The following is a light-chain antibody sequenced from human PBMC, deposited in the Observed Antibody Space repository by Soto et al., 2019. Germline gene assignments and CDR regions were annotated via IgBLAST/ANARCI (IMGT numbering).Light chain of an antibody. J-gene: IGKJ5*01. V-gene: IGKV1-5*03. Sequence: DIQITQSPSTLSTSVGDRVIITCRASQSISIWLAWYQQRPGKAPKLLIYKASNLQTGVPSRFSGSGSGTEFTLTISSLQPDDFATYYCQKYNSFWTFGQGTRLEIK. CDR1: QSISIW. CDR2: KAS. CDR3: QKYNSFWT.